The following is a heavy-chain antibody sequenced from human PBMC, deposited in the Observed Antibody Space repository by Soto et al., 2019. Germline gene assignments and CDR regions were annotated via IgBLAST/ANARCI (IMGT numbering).Heavy chain of an antibody. D-gene: IGHD6-6*01. CDR3: ASLQYSSSSGNAMDV. J-gene: IGHJ6*04. V-gene: IGHV3-64*01. CDR2: ISSNGGST. CDR1: GFTCSSYA. Sequence: GGSLRLSCAASGFTCSSYAMHWVRQAPGKGLEYVSAISSNGGSTYYANSVKGRFTISRDNSKNTLYLQMGSLRAEDMAVYYCASLQYSSSSGNAMDVWGKGTTVTVSS.